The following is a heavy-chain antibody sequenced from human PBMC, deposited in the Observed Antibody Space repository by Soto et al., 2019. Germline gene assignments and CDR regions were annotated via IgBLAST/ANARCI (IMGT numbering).Heavy chain of an antibody. J-gene: IGHJ4*02. Sequence: QLQLQESGSGLVKPSQTLSLTCAVSGGSISSGGYSWSWIRQPPGKGLEWIGYIYHSGSTYYNPSLNSRVTISVDRSKSQFSLKLSSVTAADTAVYYCARVRITIFGVVTPYFDYWGQGTLVTVSS. CDR2: IYHSGST. D-gene: IGHD3-3*01. V-gene: IGHV4-30-2*01. CDR3: ARVRITIFGVVTPYFDY. CDR1: GGSISSGGYS.